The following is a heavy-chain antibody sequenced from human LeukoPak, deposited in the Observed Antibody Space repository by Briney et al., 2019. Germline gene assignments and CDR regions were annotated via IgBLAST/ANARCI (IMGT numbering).Heavy chain of an antibody. CDR1: GFTFSSYS. CDR2: ISGSGSYI. CDR3: ARDFYDSSGYSHDY. D-gene: IGHD3-22*01. J-gene: IGHJ4*02. V-gene: IGHV3-21*01. Sequence: GGSLRLSCAASGFTFSSYSMNWVRQAPGKGLEWVSSISGSGSYIYYADSVKGRFTTSRDNAKNSMYLQMNSLRAEDTAVYYCARDFYDSSGYSHDYWGQGTLVTVSS.